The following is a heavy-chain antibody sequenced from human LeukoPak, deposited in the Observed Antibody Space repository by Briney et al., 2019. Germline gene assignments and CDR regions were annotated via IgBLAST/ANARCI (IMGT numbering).Heavy chain of an antibody. Sequence: SETLSLTCAVYGGSFTDYNWTWLRQSPEKGLEWIGEINDSGTTHYNPSLKSRVTISVDTAKQQFSLRMRSLTAADTAVYYCARGLDLEGLDYWGQGTLVTVSS. J-gene: IGHJ4*02. CDR2: INDSGTT. CDR1: GGSFTDYN. V-gene: IGHV4-34*01. D-gene: IGHD1-1*01. CDR3: ARGLDLEGLDY.